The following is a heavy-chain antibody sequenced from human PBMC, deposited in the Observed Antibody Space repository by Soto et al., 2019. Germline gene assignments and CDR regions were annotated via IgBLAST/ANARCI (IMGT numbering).Heavy chain of an antibody. V-gene: IGHV3-53*01. D-gene: IGHD3-16*02. CDR2: IHGGGNT. Sequence: GGSLRLSCVASGFSVSANYMTWIRQAPGKGLEWVSVIHGGGNTYYADSVKGRFTISRDNSKNTVHLQMESLRVDDTAVYYCAKARYEYLFGNYCSTGHFDSWGHGAPFTV. CDR1: GFSVSANY. J-gene: IGHJ4*03. CDR3: AKARYEYLFGNYCSTGHFDS.